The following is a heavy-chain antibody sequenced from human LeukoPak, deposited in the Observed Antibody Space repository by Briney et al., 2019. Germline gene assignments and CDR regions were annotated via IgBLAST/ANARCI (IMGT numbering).Heavy chain of an antibody. J-gene: IGHJ6*02. CDR3: ARVLRDIVVVPAAKQAGYYYYGMDV. CDR2: IIPILGIA. CDR1: GGTFSSYA. D-gene: IGHD2-2*01. Sequence: SVKVSCKASGGTFSSYAISWVRQAPGQGLEWMGRIIPILGIANYAQKFQGRVTITADKSTSTAYMELSSLRSEDTAVYYCARVLRDIVVVPAAKQAGYYYYGMDVWGQGTTVTVSS. V-gene: IGHV1-69*04.